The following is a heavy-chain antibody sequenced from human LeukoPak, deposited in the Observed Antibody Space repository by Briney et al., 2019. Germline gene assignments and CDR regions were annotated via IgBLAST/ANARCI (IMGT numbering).Heavy chain of an antibody. CDR1: GFTFSNAW. CDR2: IKSKTDGGTT. D-gene: IGHD1-26*01. V-gene: IGHV3-15*01. Sequence: PGGSLRLSCAASGFTFSNAWMSWVRQAPGKGLEWVGRIKSKTDGGTTDYAAPVKSRFTISRDDSKNTLYLQMNSLKTEDTAVYYCARGLVWWQVRSFDYWGQGTLVTVSS. CDR3: ARGLVWWQVRSFDY. J-gene: IGHJ4*02.